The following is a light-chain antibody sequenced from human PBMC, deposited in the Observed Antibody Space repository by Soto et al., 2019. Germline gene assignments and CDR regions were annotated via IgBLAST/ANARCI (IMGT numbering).Light chain of an antibody. CDR3: QQSYSTPT. CDR1: QSISTY. Sequence: DIQMTQSPSSLSASVGDRVTITCRASQSISTYLTWYQRKPGKAPELLIYGASTLQSGVPSRFSGSGSGTDFTLTISSLQPEDFATYYCQQSYSTPTFGPGTKVDIK. J-gene: IGKJ3*01. V-gene: IGKV1-39*01. CDR2: GAS.